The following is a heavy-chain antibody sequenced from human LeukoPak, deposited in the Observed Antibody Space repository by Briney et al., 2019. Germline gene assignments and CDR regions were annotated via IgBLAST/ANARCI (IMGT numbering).Heavy chain of an antibody. J-gene: IGHJ4*02. CDR1: GFTVSSNS. D-gene: IGHD4/OR15-4a*01. CDR2: IYSGGNT. V-gene: IGHV3-53*01. CDR3: ARRAGAYSHPYDY. Sequence: PGGSLRLSCTVSGFTVSSNSMSWVRQAPGKGLEWVSFIYSGGNTHYSDSLKGRFTISRDNSKNTLYLQTNSLRVEDTAVYYCARRAGAYSHPYDYWGQGTLVTVSS.